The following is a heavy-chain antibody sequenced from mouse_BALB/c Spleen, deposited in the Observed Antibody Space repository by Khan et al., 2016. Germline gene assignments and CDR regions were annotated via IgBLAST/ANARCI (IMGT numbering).Heavy chain of an antibody. V-gene: IGHV9-3-1*01. CDR1: GYTFTNYG. Sequence: QIQLVQSGPELKKPGETVKISCKASGYTFTNYGMNWVKQAPGKGLKWMGWINTYTGEPTYADDFKGRFAFSLETSASTAYLQINNLKNEDTATYFCASGNYCEYYLDYWGQGTMLTVSS. CDR2: INTYTGEP. J-gene: IGHJ2*01. D-gene: IGHD1-1*01. CDR3: ASGNYCEYYLDY.